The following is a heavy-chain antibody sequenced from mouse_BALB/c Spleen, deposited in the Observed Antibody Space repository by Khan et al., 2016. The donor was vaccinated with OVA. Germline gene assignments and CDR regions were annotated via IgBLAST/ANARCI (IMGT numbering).Heavy chain of an antibody. J-gene: IGHJ2*01. CDR3: TRNGFGNYEIWDY. Sequence: VQLQQSGTVLARPGASVKMSCKASGYTFTSYWMHWVKQRLGQGLEWIGAIYPGNSDINYNQKFKGKAKLTADTSTSTAYMVLNVLTYEDSAVYYCTRNGFGNYEIWDYWGQGTTLTVSS. D-gene: IGHD2-1*01. CDR2: IYPGNSDI. V-gene: IGHV1-5*01. CDR1: GYTFTSYW.